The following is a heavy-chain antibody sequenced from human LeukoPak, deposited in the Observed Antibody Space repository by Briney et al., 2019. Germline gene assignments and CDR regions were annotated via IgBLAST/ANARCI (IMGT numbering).Heavy chain of an antibody. V-gene: IGHV1-8*01. CDR2: MNPNSGNT. J-gene: IGHJ3*02. CDR1: GYTFTSYD. Sequence: ASVKVSCKASGYTFTSYDINWVRQATGQGLEWMGWMNPNSGNTGYAQKFQGRVTMTRNTSISTAYMELSSLRSEDTAVYYCARARSGYDFWSGYYQGAFDIWGQGTMVTVSS. D-gene: IGHD3-3*01. CDR3: ARARSGYDFWSGYYQGAFDI.